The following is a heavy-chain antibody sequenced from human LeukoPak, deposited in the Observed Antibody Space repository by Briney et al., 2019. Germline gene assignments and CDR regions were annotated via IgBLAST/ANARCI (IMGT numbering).Heavy chain of an antibody. Sequence: GGSLRLSCAASGFTVSSYEMNWVRQARGKGLEWDSSISGSSSDIYYADSVKGRFTISRDNAKNSVFLQMNNLRAEDTAIYYCARRGYHDSSGYDYWGQGTLVTVSS. CDR3: ARRGYHDSSGYDY. CDR1: GFTVSSYE. CDR2: ISGSSSDI. D-gene: IGHD3-22*01. V-gene: IGHV3-21*06. J-gene: IGHJ4*02.